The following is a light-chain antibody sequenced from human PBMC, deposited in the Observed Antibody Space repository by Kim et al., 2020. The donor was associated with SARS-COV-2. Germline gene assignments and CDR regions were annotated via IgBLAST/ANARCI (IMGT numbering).Light chain of an antibody. CDR2: EVS. CDR3: SSYAGSNNLV. CDR1: SSDVGGYNY. J-gene: IGLJ2*01. V-gene: IGLV2-8*01. Sequence: GQSVTIPCTETSSDVGGYNYVSWYQQHPGKAPKLMIYEVSKRPSGVPDRFSGSKSGNTASLTVSGLQAEDEADYYCSSYAGSNNLVFGGGTQLTVL.